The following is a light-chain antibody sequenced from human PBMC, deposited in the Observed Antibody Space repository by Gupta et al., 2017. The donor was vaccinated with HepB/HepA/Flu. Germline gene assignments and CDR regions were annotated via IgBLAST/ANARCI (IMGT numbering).Light chain of an antibody. J-gene: IGLJ2*01. Sequence: QSVLTQPPSASGTPGQRVTISCSGSSSNIGSNYVYWYQQPPGTAPKLLIYRNNHRPSGVPDRFSGSKSGTSASLAISGLRSEDEADDYCAAWDDSLSGPEVVFGGGTKLTVL. CDR3: AAWDDSLSGPEVV. CDR1: SSNIGSNY. V-gene: IGLV1-47*01. CDR2: RNN.